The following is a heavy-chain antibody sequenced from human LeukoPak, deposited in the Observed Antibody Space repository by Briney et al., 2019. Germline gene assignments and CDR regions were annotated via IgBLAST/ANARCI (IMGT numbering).Heavy chain of an antibody. D-gene: IGHD4-23*01. V-gene: IGHV1-69*04. CDR2: IIPIFGIA. CDR1: GGTFISYA. J-gene: IGHJ4*02. CDR3: ARVSGGNLDY. Sequence: ASVKLSCKASGGTFISYAISWVRHPPGQRLEWMGRIIPIFGIAHYAQKFQGRVTITADKSTSTAYMELSSLRSEDTAVYYCARVSGGNLDYWGQGTLVTVSS.